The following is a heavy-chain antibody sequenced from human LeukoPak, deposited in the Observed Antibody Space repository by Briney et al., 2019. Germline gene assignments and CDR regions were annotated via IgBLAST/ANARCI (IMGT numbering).Heavy chain of an antibody. D-gene: IGHD1-26*01. CDR3: ARGGYSGSGGFDY. V-gene: IGHV3-48*03. J-gene: IGHJ4*02. Sequence: PGGSLRLSCAASGFTFSSYEMDWVRQAPGKGLEWISYISSSGTTIYYADSVKGRFTISRDNAKNSLFLQMDSLRAEDTAVYYCARGGYSGSGGFDYWGQGTLVTVSS. CDR2: ISSSGTTI. CDR1: GFTFSSYE.